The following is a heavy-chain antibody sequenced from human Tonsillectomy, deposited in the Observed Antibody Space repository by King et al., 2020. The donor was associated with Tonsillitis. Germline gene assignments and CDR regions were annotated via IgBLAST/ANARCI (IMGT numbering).Heavy chain of an antibody. CDR3: ALYGGVGRDAFDI. CDR2: IYTSGST. J-gene: IGHJ3*02. V-gene: IGHV4-4*07. CDR1: GGSISSYY. Sequence: VQLQESGPGLVKPSETLSLPCTVSGGSISSYYWSWIRQPAGKGLEWIGRIYTSGSTNYNPSLKSRVTMSVDTSKNQFSLKLSSVTAADTSVYYCALYGGVGRDAFDIWGQGTMVTVSS. D-gene: IGHD3-16*01.